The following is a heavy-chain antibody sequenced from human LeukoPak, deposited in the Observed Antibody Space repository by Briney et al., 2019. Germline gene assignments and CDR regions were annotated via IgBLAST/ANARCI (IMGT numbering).Heavy chain of an antibody. D-gene: IGHD3-9*01. CDR2: ISWNSGSI. V-gene: IGHV3-9*01. CDR3: ARGEVRYFDLSLY. J-gene: IGHJ4*02. Sequence: GGSLRLSCAASGFTFDDYAMHWVRQAPGKGLEWVSGISWNSGSIGYADSVKGRFTISRDNAKNSLYLQMNSLRAEDTAVYYCARGEVRYFDLSLYWGQGTLVTVSS. CDR1: GFTFDDYA.